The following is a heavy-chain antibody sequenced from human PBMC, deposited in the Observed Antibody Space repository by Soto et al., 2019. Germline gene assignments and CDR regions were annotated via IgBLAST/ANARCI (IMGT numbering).Heavy chain of an antibody. CDR3: GRVYMVRGSLGPDYYYGMDV. J-gene: IGHJ6*02. D-gene: IGHD3-10*01. Sequence: PGGSLRLSCAASGFTFSSYEMNWFRQAPGEGREWVSYISSSGSTIYYADSVKCRFTISRDNAKNSLYLQMNSLRAEDTAVYYFGRVYMVRGSLGPDYYYGMDVWGQGTTVTVSS. V-gene: IGHV3-48*03. CDR1: GFTFSSYE. CDR2: ISSSGSTI.